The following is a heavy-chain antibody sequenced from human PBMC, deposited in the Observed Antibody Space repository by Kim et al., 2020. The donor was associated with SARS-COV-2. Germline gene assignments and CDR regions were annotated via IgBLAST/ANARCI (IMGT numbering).Heavy chain of an antibody. J-gene: IGHJ6*01. D-gene: IGHD4-17*01. CDR1: GFTFSSYS. CDR3: TTLITLTTNYYYDMDV. Sequence: GGSLRLSCAASGFTFSSYSMNWVRQAPGKGLEWVSSISSSRTYIYYADSVKGRFTISRDNAENSLYLQMNSLRVKDTAVYYCTTLITLTTNYYYDMDVWG. V-gene: IGHV3-21*01. CDR2: ISSSRTYI.